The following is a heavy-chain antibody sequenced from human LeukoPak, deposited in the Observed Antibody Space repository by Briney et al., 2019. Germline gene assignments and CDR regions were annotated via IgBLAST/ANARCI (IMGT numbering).Heavy chain of an antibody. D-gene: IGHD3-9*01. CDR3: ARLSKGRFFDYIFDY. V-gene: IGHV4-59*04. CDR1: GGFINSYY. J-gene: IGHJ4*02. CDR2: IYYSEST. Sequence: SETLSLTCTVSGGFINSYYWSWIRQPPGKGLEWIGNIYYSESTYYNPSLKSRVTMSVDTSNNQFSLKMHSVTAADTAVYYCARLSKGRFFDYIFDYWGQGTLVTVSS.